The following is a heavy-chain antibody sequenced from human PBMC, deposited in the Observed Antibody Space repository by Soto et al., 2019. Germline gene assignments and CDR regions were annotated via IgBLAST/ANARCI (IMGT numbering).Heavy chain of an antibody. CDR3: ARDPVAGRRHAFDI. V-gene: IGHV4-59*01. Sequence: TSETLSLTCTISGGSISNYYWTWIRQTPGKGLEWIGYVYYSGNTNYNPSLKSRVSISVDMSKNQFSLELSSVTAADTAVYYCARDPVAGRRHAFDIWGQGTMVTVSS. D-gene: IGHD6-19*01. CDR2: VYYSGNT. J-gene: IGHJ3*02. CDR1: GGSISNYY.